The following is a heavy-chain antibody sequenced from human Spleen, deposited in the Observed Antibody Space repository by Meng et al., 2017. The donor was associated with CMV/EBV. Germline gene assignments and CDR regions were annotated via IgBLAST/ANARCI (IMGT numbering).Heavy chain of an antibody. Sequence: SGYIFSTSCIAWLRQVPGQGLAWMGVIYAGDSDTTYSPAFQGQVTISVDKSISTAYLQWSRLRASDTAVYYCARRLSRGSASRWFDPWGQGTLVTVSS. CDR3: ARRLSRGSASRWFDP. J-gene: IGHJ5*02. CDR1: GYIFSTSC. V-gene: IGHV5-51*01. D-gene: IGHD1-26*01. CDR2: IYAGDSDT.